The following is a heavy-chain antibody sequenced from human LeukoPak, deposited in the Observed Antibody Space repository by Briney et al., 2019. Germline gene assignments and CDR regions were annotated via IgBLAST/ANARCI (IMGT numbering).Heavy chain of an antibody. CDR1: GGTFSSYA. V-gene: IGHV1-69*04. J-gene: IGHJ5*02. CDR3: ARHCSGGSCKNWFDP. Sequence: GASVKVSRKASGGTFSSYAISWVRQAPGQGLEWMGRIIPILGIANYAQKFQGRVTITADKSTSTAYMELSSLRSEDTAVYYCARHCSGGSCKNWFDPWGQGTLVTVSS. D-gene: IGHD2-15*01. CDR2: IIPILGIA.